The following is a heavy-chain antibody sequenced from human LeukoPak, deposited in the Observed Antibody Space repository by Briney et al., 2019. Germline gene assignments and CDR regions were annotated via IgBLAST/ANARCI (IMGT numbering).Heavy chain of an antibody. V-gene: IGHV3-30*02. CDR3: AKNYGFDY. CDR1: GFTFSSYG. D-gene: IGHD3-10*01. CDR2: IRYDGSDK. Sequence: PGGSLRLSCEASGFTFSSYGMHWVRQAPGKGLEWVAFIRYDGSDKYYADSVKGRFTISRDNSKNTLYLQMNSLRVEDTAVYYCAKNYGFDYWGQGTLVTVSS. J-gene: IGHJ4*02.